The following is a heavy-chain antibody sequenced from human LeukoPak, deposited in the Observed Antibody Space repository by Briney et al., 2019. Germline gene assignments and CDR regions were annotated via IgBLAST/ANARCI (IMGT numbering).Heavy chain of an antibody. V-gene: IGHV3-53*01. D-gene: IGHD2-2*01. Sequence: GGPLRLSCVASGFTVSSNYMSWVRQAPGKGLEWVSVIYSGGSTYYADSVKGRFTISRDNSKSTLYLQMNSLRAEDTAVYYCASRPAATPYYYYYGMDVWGQGTTVTVSS. CDR1: GFTVSSNY. CDR3: ASRPAATPYYYYYGMDV. J-gene: IGHJ6*02. CDR2: IYSGGST.